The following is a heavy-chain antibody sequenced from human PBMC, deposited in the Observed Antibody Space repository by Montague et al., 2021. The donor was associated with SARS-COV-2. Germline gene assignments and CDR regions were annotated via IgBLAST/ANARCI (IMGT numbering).Heavy chain of an antibody. CDR1: GGSISSYY. CDR2: IYYSGST. V-gene: IGHV4-59*01. D-gene: IGHD5-12*01. Sequence: SETLSLTCTVSGGSISSYYWNWIRQSPGKGLEWIGYIYYSGSTKXNPSLKSRVTISVDTSESQMSLRLNSVTAADTAVYYCAGDRGRFWHFDLWGRGTLVTVSS. J-gene: IGHJ2*01. CDR3: AGDRGRFWHFDL.